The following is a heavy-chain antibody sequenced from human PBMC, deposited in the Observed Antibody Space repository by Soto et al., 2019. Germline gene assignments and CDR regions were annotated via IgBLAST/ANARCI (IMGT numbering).Heavy chain of an antibody. CDR1: GFTFSSYA. CDR2: ISYDGSNK. V-gene: IGHV3-30-3*01. CDR3: ARDELRYLATDYYYYGMDV. J-gene: IGHJ6*02. Sequence: GSLRLSCAASGFTFSSYAMHWVRQAPGKGLEWVAVISYDGSNKYYADSVKGRFTISRDNSKNTLYLQMNSLRAEDTAVYYCARDELRYLATDYYYYGMDVWGQGTTVTVSS. D-gene: IGHD3-9*01.